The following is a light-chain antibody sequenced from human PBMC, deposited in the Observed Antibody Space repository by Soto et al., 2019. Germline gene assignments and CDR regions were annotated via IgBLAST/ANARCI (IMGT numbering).Light chain of an antibody. V-gene: IGKV3-20*01. CDR2: GAS. Sequence: EIVLTQSPGTLSLSPGERATLSCRADQSVSNNYIAWYHQKPGQAPRLLIFGASSRATGIPDRFSGTGSGADFSLTITRLEPEDFAVYYCQQYGDSPPLTFGGGTKVDIK. CDR3: QQYGDSPPLT. J-gene: IGKJ4*01. CDR1: QSVSNNY.